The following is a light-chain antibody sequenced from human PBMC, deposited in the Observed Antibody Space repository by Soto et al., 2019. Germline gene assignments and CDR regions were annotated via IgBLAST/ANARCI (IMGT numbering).Light chain of an antibody. J-gene: IGKJ1*01. Sequence: DIPMTQSPSTLSASVGDRVTINCRASQSISNWLAWYQQKSGKAPKLLISKASSLESGVPSRFSGSGSGTEFTLSISSLQLDDFATYYCQQYNSYSRTFGQGTKVEIK. V-gene: IGKV1-5*03. CDR2: KAS. CDR3: QQYNSYSRT. CDR1: QSISNW.